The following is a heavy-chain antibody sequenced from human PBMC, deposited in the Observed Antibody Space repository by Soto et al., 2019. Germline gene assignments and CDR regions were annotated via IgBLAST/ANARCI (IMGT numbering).Heavy chain of an antibody. V-gene: IGHV3-30*18. CDR1: GFTFSSYG. CDR2: ISYDGSNK. CDR3: AKSHLLPYYYYGMDG. Sequence: GGSLRLSCAASGFTFSSYGMHWVREAPGKGLEWVAVISYDGSNKYYADSVKGRFTISRDNSKNTLYLQMNSLRAEDTAVYYCAKSHLLPYYYYGMDGWGQGTTVTVSS. J-gene: IGHJ6*02. D-gene: IGHD2-15*01.